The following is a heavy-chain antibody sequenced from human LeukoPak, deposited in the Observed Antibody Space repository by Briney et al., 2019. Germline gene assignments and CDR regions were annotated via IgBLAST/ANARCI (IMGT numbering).Heavy chain of an antibody. V-gene: IGHV1-69*13. D-gene: IGHD3-22*01. CDR1: GGTFSSYA. CDR3: ARPKTYYYEGTDLKVWVRGPLDY. J-gene: IGHJ4*02. Sequence: ASVKVSCKASGGTFSSYALSWVRQAPGQGLEWMGGIIPFFGTPNYAQRFQDRVTISADESTSTFYMELRSLRSEDTAVYYCARPKTYYYEGTDLKVWVRGPLDYWGQGTLVTVSS. CDR2: IIPFFGTP.